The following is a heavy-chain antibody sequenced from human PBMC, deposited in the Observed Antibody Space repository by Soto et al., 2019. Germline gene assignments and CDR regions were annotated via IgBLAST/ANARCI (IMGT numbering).Heavy chain of an antibody. CDR1: GYTLTSYG. CDR3: ARTLYYDFWRGHPSRYYLDY. D-gene: IGHD3-3*01. CDR2: ISAYNGNT. Sequence: ASVXVSCKASGYTLTSYGTSWVRQAPGQGLEWMGWISAYNGNTNYAQKLQGRVTMTTDTSTSTAYMELRSLRSDDTAVYYCARTLYYDFWRGHPSRYYLDYWGQGTLVTVSS. V-gene: IGHV1-18*01. J-gene: IGHJ4*02.